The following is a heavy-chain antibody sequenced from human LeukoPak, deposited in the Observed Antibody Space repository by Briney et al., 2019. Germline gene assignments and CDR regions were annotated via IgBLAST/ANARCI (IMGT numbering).Heavy chain of an antibody. J-gene: IGHJ4*02. Sequence: SVKVSCKASGYTFTGYYMHWVRQAPGQGLEWMGGIIPIFGTANYAQKFQGRVTITADKSTSTAYMELSSLRSEDTAVYYCASSVDASITIFGVVTLDYWGQGTLVTVSS. CDR2: IIPIFGTA. D-gene: IGHD3-3*01. CDR3: ASSVDASITIFGVVTLDY. CDR1: GYTFTGYY. V-gene: IGHV1-69*06.